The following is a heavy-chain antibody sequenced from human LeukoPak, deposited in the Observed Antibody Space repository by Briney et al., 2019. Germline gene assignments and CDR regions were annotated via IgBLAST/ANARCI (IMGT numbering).Heavy chain of an antibody. Sequence: ASVKVSCKASGYTFTSYGISWVRQAPGQGLEWMGWISAYNGNTNYARKLQGRVTMTTDTSTSTAYMELRSLRSDDTAVYYCARITMVRGVIISFYWGQGTLVTISS. CDR3: ARITMVRGVIISFY. CDR1: GYTFTSYG. D-gene: IGHD3-10*01. J-gene: IGHJ4*02. CDR2: ISAYNGNT. V-gene: IGHV1-18*01.